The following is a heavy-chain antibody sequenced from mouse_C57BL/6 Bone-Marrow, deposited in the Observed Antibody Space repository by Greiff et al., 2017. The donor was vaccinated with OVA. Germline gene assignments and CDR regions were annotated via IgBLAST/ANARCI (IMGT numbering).Heavy chain of an antibody. CDR3: ARSEGTGITTFDY. Sequence: VQLQQSGAELVKPGASVKISCKASGYAFSSYWMNWVKQRPGKGLEWIGQIYPGDGDTNYNGKFKGKATLTADKSSSTAYMQLSSLTSEDSAVYYCARSEGTGITTFDYWGQGTTLTVSS. V-gene: IGHV1-80*01. CDR2: IYPGDGDT. D-gene: IGHD1-1*01. CDR1: GYAFSSYW. J-gene: IGHJ2*01.